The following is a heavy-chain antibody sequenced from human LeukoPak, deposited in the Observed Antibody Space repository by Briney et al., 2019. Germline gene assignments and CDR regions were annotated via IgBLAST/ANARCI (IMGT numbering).Heavy chain of an antibody. V-gene: IGHV1-69*13. Sequence: SVKVSCKASGGTFSSYAISWVRQAPGQGLEWMGGIIPIFGTANYAQKFQGRVTITADESTSAAYMELSSLRSEDTAVYYCARELKDPEAFDIWGQGTMVTVSS. CDR3: ARELKDPEAFDI. CDR1: GGTFSSYA. J-gene: IGHJ3*02. CDR2: IIPIFGTA. D-gene: IGHD1-14*01.